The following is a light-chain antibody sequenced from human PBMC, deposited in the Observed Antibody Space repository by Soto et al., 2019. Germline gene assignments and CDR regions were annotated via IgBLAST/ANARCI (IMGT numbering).Light chain of an antibody. Sequence: VMTQSPATLSASPGDSVALSCKSSQNVSDSLAWYQQKPGQAPRLLIYDSSARASDVPVRFSGGGTGAEFTLTLRHLQTEDFAVYICQQYYKRPPWTFGQGTKVDIK. CDR2: DSS. J-gene: IGKJ1*01. CDR3: QQYYKRPPWT. CDR1: QNVSDS. V-gene: IGKV3D-15*01.